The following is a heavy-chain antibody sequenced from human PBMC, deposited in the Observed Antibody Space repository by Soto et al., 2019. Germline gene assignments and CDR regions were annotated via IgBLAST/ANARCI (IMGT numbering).Heavy chain of an antibody. Sequence: PGGSLSLSCAASGFTFSSYAMHWVRQAPGKGLEWVAVISYDGSNKYYADSVKGRFTISRDNSKNTLYLQMNSLRAEDTAVYYCARDKAIDCSSTSCYFWVYYYYGMDVWGQGTTVTVSS. CDR2: ISYDGSNK. CDR1: GFTFSSYA. J-gene: IGHJ6*02. CDR3: ARDKAIDCSSTSCYFWVYYYYGMDV. V-gene: IGHV3-30-3*01. D-gene: IGHD2-2*01.